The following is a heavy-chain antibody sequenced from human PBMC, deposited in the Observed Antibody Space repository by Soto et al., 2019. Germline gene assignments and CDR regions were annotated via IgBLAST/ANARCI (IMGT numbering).Heavy chain of an antibody. V-gene: IGHV4-59*01. Sequence: PSETLSRTGSPCADTLSASYWTCIRQCSGKGMERIGCIQHSGKSNYSPSLRSRVTMSVDTSKNQFSLKLNSMTAAGTAIYYCARVGGSGWNFDSWGQGILVTLS. CDR1: ADTLSASY. J-gene: IGHJ4*02. D-gene: IGHD6-19*01. CDR3: ARVGGSGWNFDS. CDR2: IQHSGKS.